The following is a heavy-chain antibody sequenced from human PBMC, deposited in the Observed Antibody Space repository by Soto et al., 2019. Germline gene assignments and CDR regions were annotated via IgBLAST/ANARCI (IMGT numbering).Heavy chain of an antibody. CDR3: ARGSYYGSGSYPYYYGMDV. Sequence: SVKVSCKASGGTFSSYAISWVRQAPGQGLEWMGGIIPIFGTANYAQKFQGRVTITADECTSTAYMELSSLRSEDTAVYYCARGSYYGSGSYPYYYGMDVWGQGTTVTVSS. CDR1: GGTFSSYA. J-gene: IGHJ6*02. V-gene: IGHV1-69*13. D-gene: IGHD3-10*01. CDR2: IIPIFGTA.